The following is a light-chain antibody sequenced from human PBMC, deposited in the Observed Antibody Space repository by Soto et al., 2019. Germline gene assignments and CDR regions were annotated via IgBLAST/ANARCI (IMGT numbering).Light chain of an antibody. CDR2: GNS. J-gene: IGLJ1*01. V-gene: IGLV1-40*01. CDR1: SSNIGAGYD. CDR3: QSYDSSLSGVYV. Sequence: QAVVTQPPSVSGAPGQRVTISRTGSSSNIGAGYDVHWYQQLPGTAPKLLIYGNSNRPSGVPDRFSGSKSGTSASLAITGLQAEDEADYYCQSYDSSLSGVYVFGTGTKLTVL.